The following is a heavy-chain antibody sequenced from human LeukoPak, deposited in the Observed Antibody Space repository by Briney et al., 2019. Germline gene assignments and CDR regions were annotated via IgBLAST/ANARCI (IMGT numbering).Heavy chain of an antibody. J-gene: IGHJ5*02. V-gene: IGHV3-30*03. CDR2: IAYDGSRK. Sequence: GGSLRLSCAASGFTFSGYGMHWVRQAPGKGLEGVTGIAYDGSRKHYADSVRGRFTTSRDNSRNTMDLQMTSLRVEDTAVYHCTRYDSSRFDPWGQGTLVIVSS. CDR1: GFTFSGYG. CDR3: TRYDSSRFDP. D-gene: IGHD3-3*01.